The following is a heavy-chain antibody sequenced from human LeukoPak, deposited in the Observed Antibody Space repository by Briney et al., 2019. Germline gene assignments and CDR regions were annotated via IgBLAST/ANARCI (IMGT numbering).Heavy chain of an antibody. Sequence: GGSLRLSCAASGFTFSDFWMTWFRQAPGRGLEWVANIDQDGSEKYYLDSVKGRLTISRDNAKNSLYLQMNSLSVEDTAVYYCATSPRGYQLLEPGSWGQGTLVTVSS. J-gene: IGHJ5*02. CDR3: ATSPRGYQLLEPGS. V-gene: IGHV3-7*01. CDR2: IDQDGSEK. D-gene: IGHD2-2*01. CDR1: GFTFSDFW.